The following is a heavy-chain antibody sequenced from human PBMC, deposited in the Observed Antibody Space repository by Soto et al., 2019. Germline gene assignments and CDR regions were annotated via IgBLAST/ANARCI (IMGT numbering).Heavy chain of an antibody. CDR3: VSEYCSGGSCSDAFDV. CDR2: INENSGTI. V-gene: IGHV3-48*03. CDR1: GFLFKNYE. D-gene: IGHD2-15*01. J-gene: IGHJ3*01. Sequence: EVQLVESGGGLVQPGGYLTLSCEASGFLFKNYEVDWVRQAPGKGPEWISYINENSGTIYYADSVRGRFTISRDNAKNSLYLQMNSLRAEDTAVYFCVSEYCSGGSCSDAFDVWGQGTLVTVSS.